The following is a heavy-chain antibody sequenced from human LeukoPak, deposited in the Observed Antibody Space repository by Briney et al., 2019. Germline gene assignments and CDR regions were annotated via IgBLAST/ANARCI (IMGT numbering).Heavy chain of an antibody. D-gene: IGHD3-10*01. Sequence: GGSLRLSCAASGFTFSSYAMSWVRQAPGKGLEWVSSISSSSSYIYYADSVKGRFTISRDNAKNSLYLQMNSLRAEDTAVYYCAREYPEDYYGSGSYFDYWGQGTLVTVSS. J-gene: IGHJ4*02. CDR2: ISSSSSYI. CDR3: AREYPEDYYGSGSYFDY. V-gene: IGHV3-21*01. CDR1: GFTFSSYA.